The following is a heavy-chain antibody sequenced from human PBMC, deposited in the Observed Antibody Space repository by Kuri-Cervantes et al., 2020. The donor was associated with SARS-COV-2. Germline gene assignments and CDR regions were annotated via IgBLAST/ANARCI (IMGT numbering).Heavy chain of an antibody. J-gene: IGHJ4*02. CDR1: GFTFSNAW. CDR3: ARSVGGGSYDPVEFDYFDY. D-gene: IGHD1-26*01. Sequence: ESLKISCAASGFTFSNAWMSWVRQPPGKGLEWIGSIYHSGSTYYNPSLKSRVTISVDTSKNQFSLKLSSVTAADTAVYYCARSVGGGSYDPVEFDYFDYWGQGTLVTVSS. V-gene: IGHV4-38-2*01. CDR2: IYHSGST.